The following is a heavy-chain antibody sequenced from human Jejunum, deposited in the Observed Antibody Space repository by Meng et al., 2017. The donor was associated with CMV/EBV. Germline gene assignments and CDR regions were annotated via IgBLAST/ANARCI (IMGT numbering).Heavy chain of an antibody. V-gene: IGHV3-21*01. Sequence: EVQLVESGXXXXXPXXCXXLSCAASGFTFSSYSMNWVRQAPGEGLEWVASISSDSNFIYYADSVKGRFTISRDNAKNSLYLQMNSLRAEDTAVYSCARSPPISRWDYWGQGTLVTVSS. J-gene: IGHJ4*02. D-gene: IGHD6-13*01. CDR3: ARSPPISRWDY. CDR1: GFTFSSYS. CDR2: ISSDSNFI.